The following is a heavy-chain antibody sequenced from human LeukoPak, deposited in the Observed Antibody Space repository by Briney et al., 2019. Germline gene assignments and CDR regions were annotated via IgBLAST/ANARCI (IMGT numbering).Heavy chain of an antibody. V-gene: IGHV1-69*04. Sequence: SVKVSCKASGGTFSSYAISWVRQAPGQGLEWMGRIIPILGIANYAQKFQGRVTITADKSTSTVYMELSSLRSEDTAVYYCAREKRGVAGTPFDYWGQGTLVTVSS. CDR2: IIPILGIA. D-gene: IGHD6-19*01. CDR3: AREKRGVAGTPFDY. J-gene: IGHJ4*02. CDR1: GGTFSSYA.